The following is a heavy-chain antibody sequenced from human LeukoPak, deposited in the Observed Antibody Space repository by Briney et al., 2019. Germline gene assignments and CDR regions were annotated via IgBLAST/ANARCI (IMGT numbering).Heavy chain of an antibody. D-gene: IGHD6-13*01. J-gene: IGHJ5*02. CDR2: INPSGGST. CDR1: GYTFTSYY. CDR3: ARDIGTYSSSWTNWFDP. V-gene: IGHV1-46*01. Sequence: ASVKVSCKASGYTFTSYYMHWVRQAPGQGLEWMGIINPSGGSTSYAQKFKGRVTMTRDMSTSTVYMELSSLRSEDTAVYYCARDIGTYSSSWTNWFDPWGQGTLVTVSS.